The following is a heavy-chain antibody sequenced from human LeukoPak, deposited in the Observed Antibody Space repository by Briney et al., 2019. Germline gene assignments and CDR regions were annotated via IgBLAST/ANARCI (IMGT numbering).Heavy chain of an antibody. CDR2: ISGSGGST. Sequence: PGGSQRLSCAASGFTFSSYAMSWVRQAPGKGLEWVSAISGSGGSTYYADSVKGRFTISRDNSKNTLYLQMNSLRAEDTAVYYCAKDEIHYDFWSGYPDVWGQGTTVTVSS. CDR1: GFTFSSYA. D-gene: IGHD3-3*01. J-gene: IGHJ6*02. CDR3: AKDEIHYDFWSGYPDV. V-gene: IGHV3-23*01.